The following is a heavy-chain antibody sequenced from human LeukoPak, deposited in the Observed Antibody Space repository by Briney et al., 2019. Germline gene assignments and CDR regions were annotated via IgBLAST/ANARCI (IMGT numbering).Heavy chain of an antibody. CDR2: ISGSGGSI. CDR3: AKDTSMVRGVIIEIYYYYMDV. V-gene: IGHV3-23*01. CDR1: GFTFSSYA. D-gene: IGHD3-10*01. Sequence: GGSLRLSCAVSGFTFSSYAMSWVRQAPGKGLEWVSAISGSGGSIYYADSVKGRFTISRDNSKNTLYLQMNSLRAEDTAVYYCAKDTSMVRGVIIEIYYYYMDVWGKGTTVTVSS. J-gene: IGHJ6*03.